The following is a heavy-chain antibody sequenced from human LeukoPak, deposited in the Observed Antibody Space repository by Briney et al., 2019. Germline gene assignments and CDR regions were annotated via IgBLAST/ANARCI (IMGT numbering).Heavy chain of an antibody. CDR1: GGSFSGYY. D-gene: IGHD3-3*01. CDR3: ARVHYDFWSDYRGPFDY. Sequence: SETLSLTCAVYGGSFSGYYWSWIRQPPGKGLEWIGEINHSGSTNYNPSLKSRVTISVDTSKNQFSLKLSSVTAADTAVYYCARVHYDFWSDYRGPFDYWGQGTLVTVSS. J-gene: IGHJ4*02. V-gene: IGHV4-34*01. CDR2: INHSGST.